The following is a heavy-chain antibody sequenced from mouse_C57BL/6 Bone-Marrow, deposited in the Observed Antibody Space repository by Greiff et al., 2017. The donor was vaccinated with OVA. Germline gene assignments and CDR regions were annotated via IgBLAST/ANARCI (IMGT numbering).Heavy chain of an antibody. J-gene: IGHJ3*01. CDR3: ARYSNYGPWFAY. V-gene: IGHV1-59*01. Sequence: VKLQQPGAELVRPGTSVKLSCKASGYTFTSYWMHWVKQRPGQGLEWIGVIDPSDSYTNYNQKFKGKATLTVDTSSSTAYMQLSSLTSEDSAVYDCARYSNYGPWFAYGGQGTLVTVSA. D-gene: IGHD2-5*01. CDR1: GYTFTSYW. CDR2: IDPSDSYT.